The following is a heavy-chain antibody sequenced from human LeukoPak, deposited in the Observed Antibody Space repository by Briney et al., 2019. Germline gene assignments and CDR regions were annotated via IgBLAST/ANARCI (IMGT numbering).Heavy chain of an antibody. CDR1: GFTFADYG. D-gene: IGHD3-10*01. Sequence: PVGSLRLSCAASGFTFADYGMSWVRQAPGKGLEWVGGISWNGGSTGYADSVKGRFTISRDNAKNSLYLELNSLRAEDTAVYYCARDPYSSGTPEDYWGQGTLVTVSS. CDR2: ISWNGGST. CDR3: ARDPYSSGTPEDY. J-gene: IGHJ4*02. V-gene: IGHV3-20*04.